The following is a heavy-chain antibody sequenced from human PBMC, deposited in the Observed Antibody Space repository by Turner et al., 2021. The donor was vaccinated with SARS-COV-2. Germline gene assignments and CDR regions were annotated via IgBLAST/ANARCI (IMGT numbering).Heavy chain of an antibody. J-gene: IGHJ6*02. Sequence: QLQLQESGPGLVKPSETLSLSCTVSGVSISFSSYYWGWIRQPPGKGLEWIGSIYYSGSTYYNPSLKSRVTLSVDTSKNQFSLKLSSVTATDTAVYYCARRLVVQGTDDYSYYYGMDVWGQGTTVTVSS. CDR1: GVSISFSSYY. V-gene: IGHV4-39*01. CDR2: IYYSGST. D-gene: IGHD3-22*01. CDR3: ARRLVVQGTDDYSYYYGMDV.